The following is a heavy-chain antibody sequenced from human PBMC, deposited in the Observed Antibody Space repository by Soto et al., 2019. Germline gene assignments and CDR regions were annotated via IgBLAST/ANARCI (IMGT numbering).Heavy chain of an antibody. J-gene: IGHJ4*02. Sequence: QVQLVQSGAEVREPGASVKVSCKASGYSFTSLDIHWVRQTAGQGLEWMGWMEPSTGRTGYAQKFQGRVTMTRDTSINTDYMVLITLTYDDTAFYYGARGGSAGVDYWGQGTLVIVSS. V-gene: IGHV1-8*01. CDR2: MEPSTGRT. D-gene: IGHD6-19*01. CDR3: ARGGSAGVDY. CDR1: GYSFTSLD.